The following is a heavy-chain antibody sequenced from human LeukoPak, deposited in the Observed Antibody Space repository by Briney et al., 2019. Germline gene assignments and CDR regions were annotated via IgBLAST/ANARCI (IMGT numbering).Heavy chain of an antibody. Sequence: SETLSLTCAVSGGSLRGKYWTWMRQPPGKGLEWIGEITYSGSIYYNPSLKSRVTISVDTSKNQFSLKLNSVTAADTAVYYCARDLMTWGQGTLVTVSS. V-gene: IGHV4-34*01. CDR1: GGSLRGKY. J-gene: IGHJ4*02. CDR2: ITYSGSI. CDR3: ARDLMT.